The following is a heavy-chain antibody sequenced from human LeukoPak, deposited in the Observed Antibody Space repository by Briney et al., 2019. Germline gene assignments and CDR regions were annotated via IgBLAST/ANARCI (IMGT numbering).Heavy chain of an antibody. D-gene: IGHD6-13*01. Sequence: ETLSLTCTVSGGSISSSSDYWGWIRQAPGKGLEWIGSIYYHENTYYNSSLKSRVTISVDTSKNQFSLKLSSVTAADTAVYYCARVYYSSSYDYWYFDLWGRGTLVTVSS. V-gene: IGHV4-39*07. CDR2: IYYHENT. CDR1: GGSISSSSDY. J-gene: IGHJ2*01. CDR3: ARVYYSSSYDYWYFDL.